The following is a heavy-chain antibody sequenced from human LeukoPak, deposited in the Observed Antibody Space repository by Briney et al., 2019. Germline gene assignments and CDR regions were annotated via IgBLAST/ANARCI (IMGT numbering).Heavy chain of an antibody. Sequence: LVKVSCKASGGTFSSYAISWVRQAPGQGLEWMGRIIPIFGTANYAQKFQGRVTITTDESTSTAYMELSSLRSEDTAVYYCARDGGIAVAGEILVYWGQGTLVTVSS. J-gene: IGHJ4*02. D-gene: IGHD6-19*01. CDR2: IIPIFGTA. V-gene: IGHV1-69*05. CDR1: GGTFSSYA. CDR3: ARDGGIAVAGEILVY.